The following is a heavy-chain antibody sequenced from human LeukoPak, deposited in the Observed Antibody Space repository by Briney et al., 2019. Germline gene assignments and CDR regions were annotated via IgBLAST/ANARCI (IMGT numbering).Heavy chain of an antibody. CDR1: GFTFSSYA. D-gene: IGHD1-1*01. J-gene: IGHJ4*02. Sequence: PGGSLRLSCAASGFTFSSYAMSWVRQAPGKGLEWVSAISGSGGSTYYADSVKGRFTNSRDNSKNTLYLQMNSLRAEDTAVYYCARDSLASGGSGTSHLAYFDYWGQGTLVTVSS. CDR3: ARDSLASGGSGTSHLAYFDY. V-gene: IGHV3-23*01. CDR2: ISGSGGST.